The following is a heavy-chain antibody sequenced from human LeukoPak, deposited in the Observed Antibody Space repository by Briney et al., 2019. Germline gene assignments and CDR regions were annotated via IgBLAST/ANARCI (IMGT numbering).Heavy chain of an antibody. Sequence: PGGSLRLSCAASGFSFGSYAMRWVRQAPGKGLEWVSSISDRGGSTHYADSAKGRFTISRDNSKNTLYLQMNSLRAEDTAIYYCANQNGDYANYFDYWGQGTLVSVSS. CDR2: ISDRGGST. CDR1: GFSFGSYA. CDR3: ANQNGDYANYFDY. J-gene: IGHJ4*02. D-gene: IGHD4-17*01. V-gene: IGHV3-23*01.